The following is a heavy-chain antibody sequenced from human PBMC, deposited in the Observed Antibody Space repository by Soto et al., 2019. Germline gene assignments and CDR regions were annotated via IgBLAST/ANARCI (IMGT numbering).Heavy chain of an antibody. CDR2: IGTAGDT. Sequence: GGSLRLSCAASGFTFSSYDVHWVRQATGKGLEWVSAIGTAGDTYYPGSVKGRFTISRENAKNSLYLQMNSLRAGDTAVYYCARASGSSGYTLWFDPWGQGTLVTVSS. CDR1: GFTFSSYD. J-gene: IGHJ5*02. V-gene: IGHV3-13*01. D-gene: IGHD3-22*01. CDR3: ARASGSSGYTLWFDP.